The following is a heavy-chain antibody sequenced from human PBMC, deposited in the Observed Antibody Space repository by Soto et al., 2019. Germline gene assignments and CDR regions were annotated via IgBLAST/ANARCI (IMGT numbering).Heavy chain of an antibody. CDR1: GYTFTSYF. CDR2: INPNGGRT. J-gene: IGHJ4*02. D-gene: IGHD2-21*02. CDR3: ARAWVVVTDSDY. Sequence: GASVKVSCKASGYTFTSYFMHWVRQAPGQGLEWLGIINPNGGRTTYAQKFQGRVTMTRDTSTSTVYMEMSSLRSDDTAVYYCARAWVVVTDSDYWRQGSLITVSS. V-gene: IGHV1-46*01.